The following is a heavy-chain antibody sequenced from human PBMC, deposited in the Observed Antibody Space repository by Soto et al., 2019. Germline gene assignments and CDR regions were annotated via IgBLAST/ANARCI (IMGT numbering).Heavy chain of an antibody. CDR1: GFTFSNYE. Sequence: PGGSLRLSCAATGFTFSNYEMSWVRQAPGKGLEWVATIFNGGTRTFYADSVRGRFAVSRDDSKNTLYLQLNSLRADDTAVYYCAYRTGFDFWGRGTLVTVSS. V-gene: IGHV3-23*05. CDR3: AYRTGFDF. J-gene: IGHJ5*01. D-gene: IGHD1-1*01. CDR2: IFNGGTRT.